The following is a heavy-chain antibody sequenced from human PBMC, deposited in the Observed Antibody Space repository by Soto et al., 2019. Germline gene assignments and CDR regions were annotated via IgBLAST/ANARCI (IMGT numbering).Heavy chain of an antibody. CDR1: GGSFSGYY. Sequence: SETLSLTCAVYGGSFSGYYWSWICQPPGKGLEWIGEINHSGSTNYNPSLKSRVTISVDTSKNQFSLKLSSVTAADTAVYYCARGRVMAGGYSSSWYSYYYGMDVWGQGTTVTVSS. D-gene: IGHD6-13*01. V-gene: IGHV4-34*01. CDR3: ARGRVMAGGYSSSWYSYYYGMDV. J-gene: IGHJ6*02. CDR2: INHSGST.